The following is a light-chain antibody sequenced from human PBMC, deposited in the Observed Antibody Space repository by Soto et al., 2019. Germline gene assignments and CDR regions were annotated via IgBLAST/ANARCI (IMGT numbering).Light chain of an antibody. V-gene: IGKV3-20*01. CDR3: QQSYSNSYT. J-gene: IGKJ2*01. CDR1: QSVSSNY. Sequence: ESVLTQSPGTLSLSPGERATLSCRASQSVSSNYLAWYQQKPGQAPRLLIYGASTRATGIPDRFSGSGSGTDFTLTISSLQPEDFGTYFCQQSYSNSYTFGQGTTLEIK. CDR2: GAS.